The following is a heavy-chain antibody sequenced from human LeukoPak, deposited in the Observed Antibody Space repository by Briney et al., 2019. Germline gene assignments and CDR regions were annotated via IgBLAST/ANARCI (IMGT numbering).Heavy chain of an antibody. CDR3: ARDPAWGAIDY. D-gene: IGHD7-27*01. J-gene: IGHJ4*02. CDR1: GFSIGSSW. V-gene: IGHV3-7*01. Sequence: GGPLRLSRAVSGFSIGSSWMSWVRQTPGKGLEWVADMNEDGSGTYYVDSVKGRFTVSRDNAQNSVYLQMNSLRVEDTGVYYCARDPAWGAIDYWGQGTLVTVSS. CDR2: MNEDGSGT.